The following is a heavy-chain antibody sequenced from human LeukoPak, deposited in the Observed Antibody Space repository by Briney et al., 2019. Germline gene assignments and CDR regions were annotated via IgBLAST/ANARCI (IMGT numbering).Heavy chain of an antibody. CDR3: ARLRVSYFDY. J-gene: IGHJ4*02. V-gene: IGHV4-59*08. CDR2: IYYSGST. Sequence: PSETLSLTCTVSGGSISGYYWSWIRQPPGKGLEWIGYIYYSGSTNYNPSLKSRVTISVDTSKNQFSLKLSSVTAADTAVYYCARLRVSYFDYWGQGTLVTVSS. CDR1: GGSISGYY.